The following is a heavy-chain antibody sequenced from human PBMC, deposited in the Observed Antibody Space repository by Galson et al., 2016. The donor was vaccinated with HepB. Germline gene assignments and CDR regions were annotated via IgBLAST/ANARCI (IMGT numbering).Heavy chain of an antibody. CDR1: GFAFRSYG. Sequence: SLRLSCAASGFAFRSYGMHWVRQAPGKGLEWVSSISIIGGKTFYADSVKGRFTISRDNSKNTLYLQMNNLRVEDTAVYYCVKVRDDVTSGAWGQGTLVTVSS. V-gene: IGHV3-23*01. CDR3: VKVRDDVTSGA. CDR2: ISIIGGKT. J-gene: IGHJ4*02. D-gene: IGHD3-22*01.